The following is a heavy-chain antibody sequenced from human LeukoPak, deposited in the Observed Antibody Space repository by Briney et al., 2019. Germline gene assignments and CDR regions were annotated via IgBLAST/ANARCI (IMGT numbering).Heavy chain of an antibody. Sequence: GGSLRLSCAASGFTLTSYWIQWVRQAPGKGLVWDSNINGDGSSTTYADSVKGRFTISRDNAKNTLYLQMNSLRAEGTAVYYCARALVGATVFDYWGQGTLVTVSS. CDR2: INGDGSST. V-gene: IGHV3-74*01. CDR3: ARALVGATVFDY. CDR1: GFTLTSYW. D-gene: IGHD1-26*01. J-gene: IGHJ4*02.